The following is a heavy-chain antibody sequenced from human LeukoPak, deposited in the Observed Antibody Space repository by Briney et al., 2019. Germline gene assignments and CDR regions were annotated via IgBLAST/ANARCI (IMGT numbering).Heavy chain of an antibody. CDR3: ARWPSTWSFDY. CDR2: ISYSGTT. CDR1: GGSISSNY. Sequence: ETLCLTCTVSGGSISSNYWSWIRQPPGKGLEWIGYISYSGTTSYNPSLESRVTMSVGTSKNQFSLKLTSVTAADTAVYYCARWPSTWSFDYWGQGAMATVSS. V-gene: IGHV4-59*01. J-gene: IGHJ4*02. D-gene: IGHD6-13*01.